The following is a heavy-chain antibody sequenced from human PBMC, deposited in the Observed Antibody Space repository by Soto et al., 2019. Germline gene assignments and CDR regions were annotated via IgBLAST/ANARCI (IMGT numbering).Heavy chain of an antibody. CDR3: AKDAPGSGWLSDY. CDR2: IGGSGGGT. CDR1: GFTFSIYA. D-gene: IGHD3-22*01. J-gene: IGHJ4*01. V-gene: IGHV3-23*01. Sequence: LRLSCAAAGFTFSIYAMSWVRQAPGKGLEWVSTIGGSGGGTSYADFVRGRFTISRDNSRNTLYLQMNSLRAEDTAVYYCAKDAPGSGWLSDYWGRGTLVTVSS.